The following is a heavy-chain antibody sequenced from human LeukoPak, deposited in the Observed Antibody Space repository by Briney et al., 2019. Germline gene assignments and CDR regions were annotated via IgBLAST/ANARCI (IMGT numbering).Heavy chain of an antibody. D-gene: IGHD6-6*01. Sequence: SSETLSLTCTVSGGSISSYYWSWIRQSPGKGLEWIGYIYYSGSTNYNPSLKSRVTISVDTSKNQFSLKLSSVTAADTAVYYCARCGQLAARNWFDPWGQGTLVTVSS. V-gene: IGHV4-59*08. CDR3: ARCGQLAARNWFDP. J-gene: IGHJ5*02. CDR1: GGSISSYY. CDR2: IYYSGST.